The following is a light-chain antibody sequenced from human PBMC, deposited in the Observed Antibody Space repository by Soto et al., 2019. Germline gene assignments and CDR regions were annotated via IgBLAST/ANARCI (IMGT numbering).Light chain of an antibody. CDR2: DNS. CDR3: GTWDSSLSAYV. CDR1: SSNIGNKY. V-gene: IGLV1-51*01. J-gene: IGLJ1*01. Sequence: QSVLTQPPSVSAAPGQKVTISCSGSSSNIGNKYVSWYQQVPGTAPKLLIYDNSKRPSGIPDRFSGAKSGTSATLGITGLQTGDEADYYCGTWDSSLSAYVFGTGTKVTVL.